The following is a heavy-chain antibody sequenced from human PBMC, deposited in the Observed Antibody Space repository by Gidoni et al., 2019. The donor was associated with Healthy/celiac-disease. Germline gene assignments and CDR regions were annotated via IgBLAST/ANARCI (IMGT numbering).Heavy chain of an antibody. CDR2: IYSGGST. V-gene: IGHV3-53*04. D-gene: IGHD1-26*01. J-gene: IGHJ3*02. Sequence: EVQLVESGGGLVQPGVSLRLSCAASGFTVSGNYMSWVRQAPGKGLEWVSVIYSGGSTYYADSVKGRFTISRHNSKNTLYLQMNSLRAEDTAVYYCARLGSLWDDAFDIWGQGTMVTVSS. CDR3: ARLGSLWDDAFDI. CDR1: GFTVSGNY.